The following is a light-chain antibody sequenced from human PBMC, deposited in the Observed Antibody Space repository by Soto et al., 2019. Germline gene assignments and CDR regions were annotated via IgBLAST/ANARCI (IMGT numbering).Light chain of an antibody. V-gene: IGKV1-39*01. J-gene: IGKJ4*01. Sequence: DIQMTQSPSSLSASVGDRVTITCRASQSISSYLNWYQQKPGNAPKLLIYDASSLQSGVPSRFSGSGSGTDFTLTISSLQPEDFATYYCQQSYSTLLTFGGGTKVEIK. CDR2: DAS. CDR3: QQSYSTLLT. CDR1: QSISSY.